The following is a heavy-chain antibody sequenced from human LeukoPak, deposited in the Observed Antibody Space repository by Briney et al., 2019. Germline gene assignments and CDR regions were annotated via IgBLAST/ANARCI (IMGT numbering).Heavy chain of an antibody. CDR1: GFTFSSYA. CDR3: AREVEDGRGLRLYNWFDP. D-gene: IGHD5-12*01. V-gene: IGHV3-30*04. J-gene: IGHJ5*02. CDR2: ISYDGSNK. Sequence: GRSLRLSCAASGFTFSSYAMHWVRQAPGKGLEWVTVISYDGSNKYYADSVKGRFTISRDNSKNTLYLQMNSLRAEDTAVYYCAREVEDGRGLRLYNWFDPWGQGTLVTVSS.